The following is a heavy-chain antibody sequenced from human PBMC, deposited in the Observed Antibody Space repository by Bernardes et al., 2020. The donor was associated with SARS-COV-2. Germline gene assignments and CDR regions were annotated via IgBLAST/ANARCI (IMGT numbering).Heavy chain of an antibody. V-gene: IGHV3-7*04. CDR3: AGGGGY. D-gene: IGHD2-15*01. J-gene: IGHJ4*02. Sequence: GGSLRLSCAASGFTFNTHCMRWVRQAPGKGLECVASINQDGSHADYVDSVKGRFTISRDNAKNSLYLQMNGLRVEDTALYYCAGGGGYWGPGALVTVSS. CDR2: INQDGSHA. CDR1: GFTFNTHC.